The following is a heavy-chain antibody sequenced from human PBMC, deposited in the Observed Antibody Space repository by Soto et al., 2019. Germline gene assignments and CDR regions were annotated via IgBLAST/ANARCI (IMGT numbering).Heavy chain of an antibody. Sequence: QVQLVQSGAEVKKPGSSVKVSCKASGGIFSSYAISWLRQAPGQVLEWMGAVIPILGQAYYAQDLQDRVSITSEETTRTTYMELSSVRPEDTAVYFCARAGGIGAPPGTDYWGHGNLVTVSA. CDR1: GGIFSSYA. D-gene: IGHD6-6*01. CDR3: ARAGGIGAPPGTDY. CDR2: VIPILGQA. V-gene: IGHV1-69*01. J-gene: IGHJ4*01.